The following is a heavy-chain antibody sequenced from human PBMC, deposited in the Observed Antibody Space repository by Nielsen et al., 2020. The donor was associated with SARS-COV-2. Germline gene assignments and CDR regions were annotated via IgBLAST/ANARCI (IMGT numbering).Heavy chain of an antibody. V-gene: IGHV4-59*01. CDR2: IYYSGST. J-gene: IGHJ5*02. Sequence: SETLSLTCTVSGGSISSYYWSWIRQPPGKGLEWIGYIYYSGSTDYNPSLKSRVTISLDTSKSQISLNLTSVTAADTAVYYCTRGRVGIWFDPWGQGTLVTVSS. CDR3: TRGRVGIWFDP. CDR1: GGSISSYY. D-gene: IGHD1-26*01.